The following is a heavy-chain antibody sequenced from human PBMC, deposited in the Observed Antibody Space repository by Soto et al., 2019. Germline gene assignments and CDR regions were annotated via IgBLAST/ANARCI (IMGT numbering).Heavy chain of an antibody. V-gene: IGHV1-3*05. Sequence: QVQLVQSGAEEKKPGASVKVSCKASGYTFTSYAMHWVRQAPGQRLEWMGWINAGNGNTKYSQKFRGRVTVTRDTSATTAYMELSSLRSEDTAVYYCARAALHDSRGFDYWGQGTLVTVSS. D-gene: IGHD3-22*01. CDR3: ARAALHDSRGFDY. CDR1: GYTFTSYA. CDR2: INAGNGNT. J-gene: IGHJ4*02.